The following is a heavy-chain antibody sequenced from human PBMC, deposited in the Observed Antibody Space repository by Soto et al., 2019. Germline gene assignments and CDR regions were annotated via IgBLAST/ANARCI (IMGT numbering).Heavy chain of an antibody. CDR1: GGTFSTYS. D-gene: IGHD2-21*01. V-gene: IGHV1-69*02. Sequence: QVQLVQSGAEVKKPGSSVKVSCKDSGGTFSTYSMFWVRQAPGQGLEWMGRIIPMLGVRNYAQRFQDRVTISKDKSTATIHMELSSLRSEDTALYYCTIGSWSGEVFDIWGQGTMVTVSS. CDR2: IIPMLGVR. J-gene: IGHJ3*02. CDR3: TIGSWSGEVFDI.